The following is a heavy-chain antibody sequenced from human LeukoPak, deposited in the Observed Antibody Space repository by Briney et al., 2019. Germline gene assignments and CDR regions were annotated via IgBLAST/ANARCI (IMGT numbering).Heavy chain of an antibody. CDR2: IYSGGGT. CDR1: GFTVSKKY. V-gene: IGHV3-66*01. D-gene: IGHD6-13*01. Sequence: AGGSLRLSCAASGFTVSKKYMTWVRQAPGKGLEWVSSIYSGGGTYYADSVKGRFTISRDNSKNTLNLQVNSLRTEDTAVYYCATEAGVDWGQGTLVTVSS. J-gene: IGHJ4*02. CDR3: ATEAGVD.